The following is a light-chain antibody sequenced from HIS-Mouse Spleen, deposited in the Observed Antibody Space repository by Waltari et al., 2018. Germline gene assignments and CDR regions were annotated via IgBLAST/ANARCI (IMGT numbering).Light chain of an antibody. V-gene: IGLV3-10*01. CDR1: ALPKKY. CDR2: EDS. J-gene: IGLJ2*01. Sequence: SYELTQPPSVSVSPGQTARITCSGDALPKKYAYWYQQKSRQAPVLVTYEDSKRPYGIPESFSGSSSGTMATLTISGAQVEDEADYYCYSTDSSGNHRVFGGGTKLTVL. CDR3: YSTDSSGNHRV.